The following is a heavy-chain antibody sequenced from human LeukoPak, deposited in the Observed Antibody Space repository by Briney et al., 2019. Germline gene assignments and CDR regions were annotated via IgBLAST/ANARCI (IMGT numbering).Heavy chain of an antibody. CDR2: ISYDGSNK. V-gene: IGHV3-30*18. Sequence: TGGSLRLSCAASGFTFSSYGMHWVRQAPGKGLEWVAVISYDGSNKYYADSVKGRFTISRDNSKNTLYLQMNSLRAEDTAVYYCAKDGRYYMDVWGKGTTVTVSS. CDR1: GFTFSSYG. J-gene: IGHJ6*03. CDR3: AKDGRYYMDV.